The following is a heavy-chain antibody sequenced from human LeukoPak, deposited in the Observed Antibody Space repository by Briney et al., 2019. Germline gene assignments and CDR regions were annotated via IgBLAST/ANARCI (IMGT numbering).Heavy chain of an antibody. CDR3: ARDPQFPDNYYYYMDV. CDR2: IGSDRSTI. V-gene: IGHV3-48*01. Sequence: GGSLRLSCAASGFNFSNYNMNWVRQAPGKGLEWVSYIGSDRSTIYYADSVKGRFTISRDNSKNTLYLQMNSLRAEDTAVYYCARDPQFPDNYYYYMDVWGKGTTVTVSS. CDR1: GFNFSNYN. D-gene: IGHD1-14*01. J-gene: IGHJ6*03.